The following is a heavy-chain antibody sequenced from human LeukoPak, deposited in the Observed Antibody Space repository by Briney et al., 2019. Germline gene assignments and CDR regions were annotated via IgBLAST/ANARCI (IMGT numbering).Heavy chain of an antibody. CDR3: ARGSGYDFHY. CDR2: IIPILGIA. CDR1: GGTFNSYA. D-gene: IGHD5-12*01. J-gene: IGHJ4*02. Sequence: GASVKVSCKASGGTFNSYAISWVRQAPAQGLEWMGRIIPILGIANYAQKFQGRVTITADKSTSTAYMELSSLRSEDTAVYYCARGSGYDFHYWGQGTLVTVSS. V-gene: IGHV1-69*04.